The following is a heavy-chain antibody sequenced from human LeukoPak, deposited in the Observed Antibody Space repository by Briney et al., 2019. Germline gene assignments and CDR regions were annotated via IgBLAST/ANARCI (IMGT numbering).Heavy chain of an antibody. V-gene: IGHV4-34*01. CDR2: INHSGST. J-gene: IGHJ1*01. Sequence: PSETLSLTCAVYGGSFSGYYWSWIRQPPGKGLEWIGEINHSGSTNYNPSLKSRVTISVDTSKNQFSLKLSSVTAADTAVYYCARRRPYGSGSYSFQHWGQGTLVTVSS. CDR1: GGSFSGYY. D-gene: IGHD3-10*01. CDR3: ARRRPYGSGSYSFQH.